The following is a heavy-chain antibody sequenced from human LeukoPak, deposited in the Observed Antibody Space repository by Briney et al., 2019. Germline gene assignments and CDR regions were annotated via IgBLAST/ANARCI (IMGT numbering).Heavy chain of an antibody. J-gene: IGHJ4*02. CDR1: GFTFTNYW. CDR3: ARDPGSSAFDY. Sequence: GGSLRLSCAASGFTFTNYWLTWVRQAPGKGLEFVANINQDESVKNYVDSVKGRFTISRDNAENSLHLQMNSLRVEDTAVYYCARDPGSSAFDYWGQGTLVTVSS. D-gene: IGHD5/OR15-5a*01. CDR2: INQDESVK. V-gene: IGHV3-7*01.